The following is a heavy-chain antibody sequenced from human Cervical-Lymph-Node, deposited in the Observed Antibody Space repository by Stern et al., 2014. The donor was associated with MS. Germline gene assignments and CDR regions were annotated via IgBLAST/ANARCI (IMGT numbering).Heavy chain of an antibody. CDR3: ARLGAHIAAALAF. D-gene: IGHD6-13*01. Sequence: QVQLQESGPGLVKPSETLSLTCTVSGGSINFHYWSWIRQPPGKGLEWIGYIYYSGSTYYNPSLKRRVTISVDTSKNQFSLQLTSVTAADTAVYYCARLGAHIAAALAFWGQGTQVTVSA. CDR1: GGSINFHY. V-gene: IGHV4-59*11. J-gene: IGHJ4*02. CDR2: IYYSGST.